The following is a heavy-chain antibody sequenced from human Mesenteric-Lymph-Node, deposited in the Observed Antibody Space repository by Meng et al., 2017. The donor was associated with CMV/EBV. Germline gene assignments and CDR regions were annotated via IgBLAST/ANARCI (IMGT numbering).Heavy chain of an antibody. V-gene: IGHV3-20*04. CDR2: LKWNGDSP. Sequence: GESLKISCAVSGFSIGDYGMSWVRQVPGKGLEWVSGLKWNGDSPSYADSVKGRFTISRDSAKNSLYLQMNSLRAEDTAVYYCAREGKKFYGMDVWGQGTTVTVSS. J-gene: IGHJ6*02. CDR3: AREGKKFYGMDV. CDR1: GFSIGDYG.